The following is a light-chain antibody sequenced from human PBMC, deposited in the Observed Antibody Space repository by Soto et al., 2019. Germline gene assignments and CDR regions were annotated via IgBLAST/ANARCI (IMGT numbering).Light chain of an antibody. Sequence: QAVLTEPGCVAGSPGQSITISCTGTSSDVGGYNYVSWYQQHPGKAPKLMIYEVSNRPSGVSNRFSGSKSGNTASLTISGLQAEDEADYYCTSYTSSITYVFGTGTKVTVL. CDR2: EVS. V-gene: IGLV2-14*01. J-gene: IGLJ1*01. CDR1: SSDVGGYNY. CDR3: TSYTSSITYV.